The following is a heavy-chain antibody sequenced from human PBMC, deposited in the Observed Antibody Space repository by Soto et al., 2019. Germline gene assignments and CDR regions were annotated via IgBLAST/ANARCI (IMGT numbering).Heavy chain of an antibody. CDR1: GYTFTGDY. J-gene: IGHJ6*03. Sequence: GASVKGSCKASGYTFTGDYGGWVRQAHGQGLEWMGWINPNSGGTNYAQKFQGWVTMTRDTSISTANMELRSLRSDDTAVYYCARVLTYYDFWSRGYMDVGGKGPTVPV. D-gene: IGHD3-3*01. CDR3: ARVLTYYDFWSRGYMDV. CDR2: INPNSGGT. V-gene: IGHV1-2*04.